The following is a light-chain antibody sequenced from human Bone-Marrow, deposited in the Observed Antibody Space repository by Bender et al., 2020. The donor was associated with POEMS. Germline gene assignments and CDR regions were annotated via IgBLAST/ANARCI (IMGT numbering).Light chain of an antibody. CDR3: SSYTSSDTVV. J-gene: IGLJ2*01. CDR1: SSDVGTYNL. V-gene: IGLV2-14*02. Sequence: QSALTQPASVSGSPEQSITISCTGTSSDVGTYNLVSWYQQHPGKAPKLMIYDVSNRPSGVSNRFSGSKSGNTASLTISGLQAEDEADYYCSSYTSSDTVVFGGGTKLTVL. CDR2: DVS.